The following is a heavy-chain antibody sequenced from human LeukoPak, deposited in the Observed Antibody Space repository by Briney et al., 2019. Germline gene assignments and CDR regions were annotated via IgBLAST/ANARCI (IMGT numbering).Heavy chain of an antibody. Sequence: TGGSLRLSCAASGFTFSGFAMTWVRQAPGKGLEWVSSIGSDYKTHYSESVKGRFAISRDNSKSTLFLQMNSLRAEDTAVYYCARDLGTTNYYFDYWGQGTLVTVSS. CDR3: ARDLGTTNYYFDY. D-gene: IGHD1-26*01. CDR1: GFTFSGFA. V-gene: IGHV3-23*01. CDR2: IGSDYKT. J-gene: IGHJ4*02.